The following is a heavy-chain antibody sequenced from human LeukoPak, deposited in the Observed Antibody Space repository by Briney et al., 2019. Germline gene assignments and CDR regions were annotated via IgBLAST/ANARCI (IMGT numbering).Heavy chain of an antibody. Sequence: PGGSLRLSCAASGFTFSSYAMHWVRQAPGKGLEWVAVISYDGSNKYYADSVKGRFTISRDNSKNTLYLQMNSLRAEDTAVYYCAKRQSNDYSGGWYPGGTFDYWGQGTLVTVSS. J-gene: IGHJ4*02. V-gene: IGHV3-30-3*02. CDR3: AKRQSNDYSGGWYPGGTFDY. D-gene: IGHD6-19*01. CDR1: GFTFSSYA. CDR2: ISYDGSNK.